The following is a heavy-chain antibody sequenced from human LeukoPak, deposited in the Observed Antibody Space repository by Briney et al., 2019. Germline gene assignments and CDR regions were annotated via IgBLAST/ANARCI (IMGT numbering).Heavy chain of an antibody. CDR1: GYTFTGYY. J-gene: IGHJ4*02. CDR3: ARDPQDFGELFEIDY. D-gene: IGHD3-10*01. V-gene: IGHV1-2*02. CDR2: INPNSGGT. Sequence: GASVKVSCKASGYTFTGYYMHWVRQAPEQGLEWMGWINPNSGGTNYAQKFQGRVTMTRDTSISTAYMELSRLRSDDTAVYYCARDPQDFGELFEIDYWGQGTLVTVSS.